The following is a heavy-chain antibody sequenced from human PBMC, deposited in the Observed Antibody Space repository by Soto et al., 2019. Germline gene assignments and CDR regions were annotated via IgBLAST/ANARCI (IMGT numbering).Heavy chain of an antibody. V-gene: IGHV3-74*01. J-gene: IGHJ4*02. Sequence: LRLSCAVAGYTFRNHWIPWVRQAPGKGLGWVSRMNSDGSIINYKDSVKGRFTVSSDNAKNSVYLQIDSLRDEDTALYYCSRSPEVGVRGAYWGQGTLVTVSS. CDR1: GYTFRNHW. CDR2: MNSDGSII. CDR3: SRSPEVGVRGAY. D-gene: IGHD3-10*01.